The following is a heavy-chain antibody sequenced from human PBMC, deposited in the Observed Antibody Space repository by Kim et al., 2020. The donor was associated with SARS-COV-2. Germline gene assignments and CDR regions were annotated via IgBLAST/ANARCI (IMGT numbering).Heavy chain of an antibody. D-gene: IGHD2-15*01. J-gene: IGHJ4*02. CDR3: ANCGCSGGSPGRY. V-gene: IGHV3-23*01. Sequence: YADSVKGRFTISRDNSKNTLYLQMNSLRAEDTAVDYCANCGCSGGSPGRYWGQGTLVTVSS.